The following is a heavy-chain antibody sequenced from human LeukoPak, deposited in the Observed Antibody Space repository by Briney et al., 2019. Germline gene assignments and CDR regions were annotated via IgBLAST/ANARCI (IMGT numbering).Heavy chain of an antibody. V-gene: IGHV1-24*01. Sequence: ASVKVSCKVSGYTLTELSMHWVRQAPGKGLEWMGGFDPEDGETIYAQKFQGRVTMTEDTSTDTAYMELSSLRSEDTAVYYCATDPRYSGSSGAFDIWGQGTMVTVPS. CDR1: GYTLTELS. CDR3: ATDPRYSGSSGAFDI. CDR2: FDPEDGET. J-gene: IGHJ3*02. D-gene: IGHD1-26*01.